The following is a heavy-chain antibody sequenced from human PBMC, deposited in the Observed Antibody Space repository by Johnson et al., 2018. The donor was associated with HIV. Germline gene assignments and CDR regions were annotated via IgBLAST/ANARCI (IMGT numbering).Heavy chain of an antibody. CDR1: GFTFSSYW. Sequence: EVQLVESGGGLVQPGGSLRLSCAASGFTFSSYWMSWVRQAPGKGLEWVSVIYSVGSTYYADSVKGRFTISRDNSKNTLYLQMNSLRAEDTAVYYCARGEMATTYHAAFDIWGQGTMVTVSS. J-gene: IGHJ3*02. CDR2: IYSVGST. CDR3: ARGEMATTYHAAFDI. V-gene: IGHV3-66*01. D-gene: IGHD5-24*01.